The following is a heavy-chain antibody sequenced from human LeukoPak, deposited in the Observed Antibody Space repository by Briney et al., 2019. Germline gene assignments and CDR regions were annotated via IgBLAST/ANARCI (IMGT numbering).Heavy chain of an antibody. CDR1: GFTVSSNY. J-gene: IGHJ3*02. D-gene: IGHD3-16*01. Sequence: GGSLRLSCAASGFTVSSNYMSWVRQAPGKGLEWVSVIYSGGSTYYADSVKGRFTISGDNAKNSLYLQMNSLRAEDTAVYYCARITGQDAFDIWGQGTMVTVSS. V-gene: IGHV3-53*01. CDR2: IYSGGST. CDR3: ARITGQDAFDI.